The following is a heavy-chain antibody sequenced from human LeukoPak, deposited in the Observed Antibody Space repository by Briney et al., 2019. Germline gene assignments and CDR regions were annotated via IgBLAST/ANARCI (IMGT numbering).Heavy chain of an antibody. Sequence: SETLSLTCAVSGGSISSGGYSWSWIRQPPGKGPEWIAYIYYSGSTYYNPSLKSRVTISVDTSRNQFSLKLSSVTAADTAVYYCARAWGYDFWSGYLIPQNDAFDIWGQGTMVTVSS. D-gene: IGHD3-3*01. CDR1: GGSISSGGYS. CDR3: ARAWGYDFWSGYLIPQNDAFDI. J-gene: IGHJ3*02. V-gene: IGHV4-30-4*07. CDR2: IYYSGST.